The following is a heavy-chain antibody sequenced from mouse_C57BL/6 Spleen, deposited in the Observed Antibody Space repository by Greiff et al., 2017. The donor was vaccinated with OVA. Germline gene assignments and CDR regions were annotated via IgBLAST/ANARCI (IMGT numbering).Heavy chain of an antibody. CDR3: ASQLRLPWFAY. Sequence: EVKLVESGGGLVKPGGSLKLSCAASGFTFSDYGMHWVRQAPEKGLEWVAYISSGSSTIYYADTVKGRFTISRDNAKNTLFLQMTSLRSEDTAMYFCASQLRLPWFAYWGQGTLVTVSA. J-gene: IGHJ3*01. CDR1: GFTFSDYG. CDR2: ISSGSSTI. V-gene: IGHV5-17*01. D-gene: IGHD3-2*02.